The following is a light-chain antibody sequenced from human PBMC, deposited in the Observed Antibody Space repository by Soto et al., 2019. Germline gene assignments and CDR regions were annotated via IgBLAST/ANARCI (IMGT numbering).Light chain of an antibody. Sequence: QSVLTQPASVSGSPGQSITISCTGTSSEVGGYNYVSWYQQHPGKAPKLMIYDVSNRPSGVSNRFSGSKSGNTASLTISGLQAEDEADYYCSSYTSSSTYVVGTG. CDR1: SSEVGGYNY. CDR2: DVS. V-gene: IGLV2-14*01. CDR3: SSYTSSSTYV. J-gene: IGLJ1*01.